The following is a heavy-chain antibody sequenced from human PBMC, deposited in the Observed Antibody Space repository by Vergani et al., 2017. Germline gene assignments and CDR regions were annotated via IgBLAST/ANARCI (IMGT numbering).Heavy chain of an antibody. CDR2: INSNSGNP. CDR1: GYTFTNYA. J-gene: IGHJ5*02. Sequence: QVQLVQSGSEVKKPGASVKVSCRASGYTFTNYALNWVRQAPGQGLEWRGWINSNSGNPTYAQGFTGRFVFSLDNSVSISYLQINSQQPEDTAVYYSVKTRAGSCAGGSSCSEWFDPWGQGTLVTVSS. D-gene: IGHD2-15*01. V-gene: IGHV7-4-1*04. CDR3: VKTRAGSCAGGSSCSEWFDP.